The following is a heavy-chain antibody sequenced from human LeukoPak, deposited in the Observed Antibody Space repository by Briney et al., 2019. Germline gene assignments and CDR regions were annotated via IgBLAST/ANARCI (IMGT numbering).Heavy chain of an antibody. V-gene: IGHV3-74*01. CDR1: GFTFSNYW. J-gene: IGHJ4*02. CDR3: ARDARVGDPLDY. D-gene: IGHD4-17*01. CDR2: IRTDGDT. Sequence: GGSLRLSCAASGFTFSNYWMHWVRQTPGKGLVWVSRIRTDGDTSYADSVRGRFTISRDNSKNTLYLQMNSLRAEDTAVYYCARDARVGDPLDYWGQGTLVTVSS.